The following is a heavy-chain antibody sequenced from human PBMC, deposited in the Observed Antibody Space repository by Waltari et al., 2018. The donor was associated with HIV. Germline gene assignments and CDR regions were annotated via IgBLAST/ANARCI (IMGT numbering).Heavy chain of an antibody. J-gene: IGHJ5*02. D-gene: IGHD1-26*01. Sequence: EVQLVESGGGLVQPGGSLRLSCAASGFTVSSNYMSWVRQAPGKGVEWVSVIYRGGSTYNAEAVKGRFTISRDNSKNTLYLQMNSLRAEDTAVYYCATSPLGVWGNWFDPWGQGTLVTVSS. CDR3: ATSPLGVWGNWFDP. V-gene: IGHV3-66*01. CDR1: GFTVSSNY. CDR2: IYRGGST.